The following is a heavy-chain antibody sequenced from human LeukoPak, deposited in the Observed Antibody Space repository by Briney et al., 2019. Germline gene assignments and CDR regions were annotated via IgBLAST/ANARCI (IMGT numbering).Heavy chain of an antibody. CDR2: ISYDGNNK. D-gene: IGHD2-15*01. Sequence: GGSLRLSCAASGFTFSSFAMRWVRQAPGKGLEWVAVISYDGNNKYYADSVRGRFTISRDNSRNTLYLQMNSLRAEDTAIYYCAKNGDRGAYCSGGTCYPYYYYYMDVWGKGTTVTISS. J-gene: IGHJ6*03. CDR1: GFTFSSFA. CDR3: AKNGDRGAYCSGGTCYPYYYYYMDV. V-gene: IGHV3-30*04.